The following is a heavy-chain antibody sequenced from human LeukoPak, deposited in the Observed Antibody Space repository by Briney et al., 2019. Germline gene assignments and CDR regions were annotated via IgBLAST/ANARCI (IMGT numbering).Heavy chain of an antibody. D-gene: IGHD6-13*01. CDR3: ARGRRSWSEWGEYYYYYMDV. J-gene: IGHJ6*03. Sequence: SETLSLTCTVSGGSISSGSYSWAWIRPPPGKGLEWIGKINHSASTNHNPSLKSRVTISVYTSKNHFSLNLTSVPATDTAMYSCARGRRSWSEWGEYYYYYMDVWGKGTTVTISS. CDR1: GGSISSGSYS. V-gene: IGHV4-39*07. CDR2: INHSAST.